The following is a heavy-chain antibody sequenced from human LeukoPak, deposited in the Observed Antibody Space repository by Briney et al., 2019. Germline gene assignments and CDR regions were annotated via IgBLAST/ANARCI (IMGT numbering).Heavy chain of an antibody. CDR3: ASLLWSGYYTGY. J-gene: IGHJ4*02. CDR1: GYTFTGYY. V-gene: IGHV1-2*02. CDR2: INPNSGGT. D-gene: IGHD3-3*01. Sequence: AAVKVSCKASGYTFTGYYMHWVRQAPGQGLEWMGWINPNSGGTNYAQKFQGRVTMTSDTSISTAYMELSRLRSDDTAVYYCASLLWSGYYTGYWGQGTLVTVSS.